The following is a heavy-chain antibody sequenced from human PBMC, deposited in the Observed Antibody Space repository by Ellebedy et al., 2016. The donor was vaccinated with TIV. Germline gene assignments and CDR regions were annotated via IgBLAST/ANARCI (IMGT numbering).Heavy chain of an antibody. Sequence: AASVKVSCKASGYTFTSYDINWVRQATGQGLEWRGWMNPNSGNTGYAQKFQGRVTMTRNTSISTAYMELSSLRSEDTAVYYCARGIVSFGYCSSTSCRPYYFDYWGQGTLVTVSS. CDR1: GYTFTSYD. D-gene: IGHD2-2*01. J-gene: IGHJ4*02. V-gene: IGHV1-8*01. CDR3: ARGIVSFGYCSSTSCRPYYFDY. CDR2: MNPNSGNT.